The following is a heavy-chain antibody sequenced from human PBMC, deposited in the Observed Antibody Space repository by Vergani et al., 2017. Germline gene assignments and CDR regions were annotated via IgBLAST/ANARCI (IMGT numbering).Heavy chain of an antibody. V-gene: IGHV4-59*02. Sequence: QVKLQESGPGLVKPSETLSLTCTVSGASVNSYSWSWIRQPPGKGLEWMGYVSFRGDTLYDPSVKGRMTISLNTSSNQFSLYLTSVTAADTAFYYCARSRIYYGAGSPDYWGQGTLVTVSS. J-gene: IGHJ4*02. CDR1: GASVNSYS. D-gene: IGHD3-10*01. CDR2: VSFRGDT. CDR3: ARSRIYYGAGSPDY.